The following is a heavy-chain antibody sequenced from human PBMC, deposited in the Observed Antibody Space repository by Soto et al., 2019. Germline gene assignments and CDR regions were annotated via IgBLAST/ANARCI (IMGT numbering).Heavy chain of an antibody. Sequence: ASETLSLTCTVSGGSVSSGSYYWSWIRQPPGKGLEWIGYIYYSGSTNYNPSLKSRVTISVDTSKNQFSLKLSSVTAADTAVYYCARDRVLGATTYYYYGMDVWGQGTTVTVSS. D-gene: IGHD1-26*01. CDR2: IYYSGST. V-gene: IGHV4-61*01. J-gene: IGHJ6*02. CDR3: ARDRVLGATTYYYYGMDV. CDR1: GGSVSSGSYY.